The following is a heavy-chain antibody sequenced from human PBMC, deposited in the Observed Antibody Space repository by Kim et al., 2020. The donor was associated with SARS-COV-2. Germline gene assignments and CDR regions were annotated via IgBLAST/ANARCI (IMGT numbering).Heavy chain of an antibody. CDR1: GDSISSDHW. J-gene: IGHJ4*02. Sequence: SETLSLTCAVSGDSISSDHWWSWVRQPPGKGLEWIGEFYRGGTTNYNPSLKSRVTISVDKSKNQLSLKLTSVTAADTAVYYCARHMGRLVLYYWGQGTLVTVSS. CDR2: FYRGGTT. D-gene: IGHD3-9*01. V-gene: IGHV4-4*02. CDR3: ARHMGRLVLYY.